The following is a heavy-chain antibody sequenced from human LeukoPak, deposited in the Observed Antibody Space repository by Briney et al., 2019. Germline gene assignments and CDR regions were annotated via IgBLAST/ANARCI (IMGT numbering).Heavy chain of an antibody. V-gene: IGHV3-23*01. CDR1: GFIFNTNA. Sequence: GGSLRLSCAASGFIFNTNAMTWVRQAPGKGLEWVSTVTGSDGSTFYANSVKGRFTISRDNSKNTVFLHMTSLRAGDTAVYYCTKFDYWGQGVLVTVSS. CDR3: TKFDY. CDR2: VTGSDGST. J-gene: IGHJ4*02.